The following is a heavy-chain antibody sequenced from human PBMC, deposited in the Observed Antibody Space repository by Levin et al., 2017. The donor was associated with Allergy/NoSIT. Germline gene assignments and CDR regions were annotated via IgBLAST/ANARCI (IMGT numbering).Heavy chain of an antibody. CDR2: ISAYNGDT. CDR3: ARGDCLSGSCYVKVGWFDP. J-gene: IGHJ5*02. Sequence: ASVKVSCKASGYTFTSYGISWVRQAPGQGLEWVGWISAYNGDTNYAQKLQGRVTMTTDTSTSTAYMELRSLRSDDTAIYYCARGDCLSGSCYVKVGWFDPWGQGTLVTVSS. V-gene: IGHV1-18*01. D-gene: IGHD2-2*01. CDR1: GYTFTSYG.